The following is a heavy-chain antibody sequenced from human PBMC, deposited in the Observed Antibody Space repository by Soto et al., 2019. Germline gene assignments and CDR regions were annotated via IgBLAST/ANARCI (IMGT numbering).Heavy chain of an antibody. Sequence: QVQLVQSGAEVKKPGASVKVSCKASGYTFTNYYIHWVRQAPGQGLEWMGIINPSGGSTRYAQEFQGSVTVTSDTSTSTVYRELSSLRSEDTALYYCARSGFVSSGFDVWGQGTTVTVSS. CDR3: ARSGFVSSGFDV. J-gene: IGHJ3*01. V-gene: IGHV1-46*01. D-gene: IGHD2-15*01. CDR2: INPSGGST. CDR1: GYTFTNYY.